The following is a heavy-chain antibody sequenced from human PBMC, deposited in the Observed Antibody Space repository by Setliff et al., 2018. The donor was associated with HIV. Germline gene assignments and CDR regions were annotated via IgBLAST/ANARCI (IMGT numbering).Heavy chain of an antibody. CDR3: ARVGDSYGMDDAFDI. J-gene: IGHJ3*02. CDR2: ISGYNGST. Sequence: ASVKVSCKASGYTFSSFAMSWVRQAPGQGLEWVAWISGYNGSTSYAQKFQGRVTMTRDTSTSTVYMELSSLRSEDTAVYYCARVGDSYGMDDAFDIWGQGTMVTVSS. CDR1: GYTFSSFA. V-gene: IGHV1-18*01. D-gene: IGHD5-18*01.